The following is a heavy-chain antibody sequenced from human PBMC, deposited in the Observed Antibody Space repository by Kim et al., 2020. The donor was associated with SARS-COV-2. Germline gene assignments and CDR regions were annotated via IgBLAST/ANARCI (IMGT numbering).Heavy chain of an antibody. CDR1: GGSISSYY. D-gene: IGHD6-13*01. Sequence: SETLSLTCTVSGGSISSYYWSWIRQPPGKGLEWIGYIYYSGSTNYNPSLKSRVTISVDTSKNQFSLKLSSVTAADTAVYYCAREVVGYSSSWYVDYWGQGALVTVSS. CDR3: AREVVGYSSSWYVDY. V-gene: IGHV4-59*13. CDR2: IYYSGST. J-gene: IGHJ4*02.